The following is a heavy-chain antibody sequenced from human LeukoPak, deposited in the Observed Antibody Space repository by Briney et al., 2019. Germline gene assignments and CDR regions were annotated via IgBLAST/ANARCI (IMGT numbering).Heavy chain of an antibody. CDR1: GGSISSYY. CDR2: ISYSGST. D-gene: IGHD3-3*01. V-gene: IGHV4-59*01. Sequence: SETLSLTCTVSGGSISSYYWSWIRQPPGKGLEWIGYISYSGSTNYNPSLKSRVTISVDTSKKQFSLKLSSVTAADTAVYYCARASGLLRFLEWLLAYFDYWGQGTLVTVSS. J-gene: IGHJ4*02. CDR3: ARASGLLRFLEWLLAYFDY.